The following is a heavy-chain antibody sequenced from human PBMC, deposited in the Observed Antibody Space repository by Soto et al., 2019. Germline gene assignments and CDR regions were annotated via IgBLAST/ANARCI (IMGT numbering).Heavy chain of an antibody. Sequence: QVQLVESGGGMVQPGTSLRLSCAVSGFTFSTYDMHWVRQAPGKGLEWVAVVSYDTAYENYADSVKGRFTISRDNYKNILYLQVNSLRAEDTAVYYCAKVSISKSSAVTFDSWGRGTLVTVSS. CDR3: AKVSISKSSAVTFDS. CDR2: VSYDTAYE. J-gene: IGHJ4*02. V-gene: IGHV3-30*18. CDR1: GFTFSTYD. D-gene: IGHD2-15*01.